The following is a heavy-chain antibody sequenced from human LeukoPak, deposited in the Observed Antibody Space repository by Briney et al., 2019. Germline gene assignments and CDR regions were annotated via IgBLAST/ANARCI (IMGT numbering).Heavy chain of an antibody. D-gene: IGHD3-22*01. CDR2: LIPIFGTA. Sequence: SVKVSCKASGGTFSSYAISWVRQAPGQGLEWMGGLIPIFGTANYAQKFQGRVTITADESTSTAYMELSSLRSEDTAVYYCAIYYYDSSGSRMIPFDYWGQGTLVTVSS. J-gene: IGHJ4*02. CDR1: GGTFSSYA. CDR3: AIYYYDSSGSRMIPFDY. V-gene: IGHV1-69*13.